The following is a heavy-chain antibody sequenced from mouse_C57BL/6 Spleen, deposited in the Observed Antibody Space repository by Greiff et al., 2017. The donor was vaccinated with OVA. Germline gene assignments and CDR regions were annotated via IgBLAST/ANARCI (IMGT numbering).Heavy chain of an antibody. J-gene: IGHJ4*01. CDR2: INPNNGGT. CDR3: ARGDYGSSYYAMDY. CDR1: GYTFTDYY. D-gene: IGHD1-1*01. Sequence: EVQLQQSGPELVKPGASVKISCKASGYTFTDYYMNWVKQSHGKSLEWIGDINPNNGGTSYNQKFKGKATLTVDKSSSTAYTELRSLTSEDSAVYYCARGDYGSSYYAMDYWGQGTSVTVSS. V-gene: IGHV1-26*01.